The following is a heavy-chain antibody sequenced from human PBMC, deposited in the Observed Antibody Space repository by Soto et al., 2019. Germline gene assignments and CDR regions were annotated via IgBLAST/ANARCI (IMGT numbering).Heavy chain of an antibody. CDR3: ARDYDSSCYNPIDY. CDR2: ISGSGGST. D-gene: IGHD6-13*01. Sequence: EVQLLESGGGLVQRGGSLRLSCAASGFIFSNYAMSWVRQAPGKGLEWVTGISGSGGSTYYADSVKGRFTISRDNPKNTVYLQRNSLRVEDTATYYCARDYDSSCYNPIDYWGQGSLVTVSS. J-gene: IGHJ4*02. CDR1: GFIFSNYA. V-gene: IGHV3-23*01.